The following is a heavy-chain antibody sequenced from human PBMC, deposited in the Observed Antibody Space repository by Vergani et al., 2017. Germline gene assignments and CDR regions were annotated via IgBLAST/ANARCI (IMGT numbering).Heavy chain of an antibody. Sequence: QVQLQESGPGLVKPSETLSLTCIVSGSSISPYYWSWIRQPAGKGLEWIGRNYTSESTNYNPSLKSRVTMSVDTSKNQFSLKRSSVTAADTAVYSCAREYSSSVWFLAYWGQGTLVTVSS. J-gene: IGHJ4*02. CDR3: AREYSSSVWFLAY. CDR1: GSSISPYY. CDR2: NYTSEST. V-gene: IGHV4-4*07. D-gene: IGHD6-6*01.